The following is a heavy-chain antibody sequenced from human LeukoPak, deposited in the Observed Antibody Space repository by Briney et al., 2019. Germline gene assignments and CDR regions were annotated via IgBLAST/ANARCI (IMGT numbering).Heavy chain of an antibody. V-gene: IGHV4-38-2*02. CDR1: NYSISSGYY. CDR2: IYQSGST. D-gene: IGHD6-13*01. CDR3: AREVEWASSWVDY. Sequence: SETLSLTCTVSNYSISSGYYWGWIRQPPGKGLEFIGSIYQSGSTYYNPSLESRVTISVDTSRNQFSLKLSSVTAADTAVYYCAREVEWASSWVDYWGQGTLVTVSS. J-gene: IGHJ4*02.